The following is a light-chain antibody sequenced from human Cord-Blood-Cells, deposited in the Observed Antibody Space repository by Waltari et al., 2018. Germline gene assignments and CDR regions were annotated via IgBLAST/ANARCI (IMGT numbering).Light chain of an antibody. CDR3: AAWDDSGNGVV. J-gene: IGLJ2*01. CDR1: SSNVGNNA. Sequence: QSGLTQPPSVSEAPRQRVTISCSGSSSNVGNNAVNWYQQLQGKAHKLIIYYDDLLPSGVPDRFYGSQSAASASLASSGLQSEDEADDDGAAWDDSGNGVVFGGWTKLAVL. V-gene: IGLV1-36*01. CDR2: YDD.